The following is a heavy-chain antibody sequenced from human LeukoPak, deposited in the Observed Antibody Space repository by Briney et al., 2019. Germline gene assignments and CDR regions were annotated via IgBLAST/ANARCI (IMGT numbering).Heavy chain of an antibody. CDR2: INHSGST. CDR3: ARPHYGSGSLAS. D-gene: IGHD3-10*01. CDR1: GGSFRGHY. J-gene: IGHJ4*02. Sequence: SATLSLTCAVYGGSFRGHYWTGIRQRPGKRLEWIGEINHSGSTTYNPSLNTRVTISVDTSKNQFSLTLTSVTAADTAVYCCARPHYGSGSLASWGQGTLVTAS. V-gene: IGHV4-34*01.